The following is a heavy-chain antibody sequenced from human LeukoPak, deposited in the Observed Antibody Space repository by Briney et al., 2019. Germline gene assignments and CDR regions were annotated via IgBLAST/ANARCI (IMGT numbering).Heavy chain of an antibody. CDR2: FDPEDGET. J-gene: IGHJ4*02. D-gene: IGHD6-19*01. V-gene: IGHV1-24*01. Sequence: ASVKVSCKLSGYTLTELSMHWVRQAPGKRLEWMGGFDPEDGETIYAQKFQGRVTMTEDTSTDTACMELSSLRSEDTAVYYCATGIAVAGTRGFDYWGQGTLVTVSS. CDR3: ATGIAVAGTRGFDY. CDR1: GYTLTELS.